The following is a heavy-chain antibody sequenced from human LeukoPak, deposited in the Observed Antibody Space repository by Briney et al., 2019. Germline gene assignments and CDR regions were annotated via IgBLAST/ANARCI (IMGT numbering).Heavy chain of an antibody. CDR1: GFTFSSYA. CDR3: ATYRQVLLPFES. J-gene: IGHJ4*02. Sequence: GGSLRLSCAASGFTFSSYAMSWVRQAPGKGLEWASSIFPSGGEIHYADSVRGRFTISRDNSKSTLSLQMNSLRAEGTAIYYCATYRQVLLPFESWGQGTLVTVSS. V-gene: IGHV3-23*01. D-gene: IGHD2-8*02. CDR2: IFPSGGEI.